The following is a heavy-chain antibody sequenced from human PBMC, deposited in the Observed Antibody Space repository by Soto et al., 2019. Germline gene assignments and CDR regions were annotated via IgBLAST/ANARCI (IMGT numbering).Heavy chain of an antibody. D-gene: IGHD6-13*01. CDR3: ARVSAPGTRWVEP. CDR1: GGSISSGAYY. J-gene: IGHJ5*02. CDR2: ISHRGTA. Sequence: PSEALSLTCTVSGGSISSGAYYWGWIRQHPGKGLEWIGYISHRGTAYYTPSLKSRVSLSVDPSKSQFSLNVTSLTAADTAVYYCARVSAPGTRWVEPWGPGTLVT. V-gene: IGHV4-31*03.